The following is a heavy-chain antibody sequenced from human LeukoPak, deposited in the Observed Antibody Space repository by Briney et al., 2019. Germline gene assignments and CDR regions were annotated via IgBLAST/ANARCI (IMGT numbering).Heavy chain of an antibody. V-gene: IGHV1-18*01. CDR2: ISAYNGNT. CDR1: GYTFTSYG. CDR3: ARGAIVGATPYYFDY. Sequence: ASVKVSCKASGYTFTSYGISWVRQAPGQGLEWMGWISAYNGNTNYAQKLQGRVTITTDESTSTAYMELSSLRSEDTAVYYCARGAIVGATPYYFDYWGQGTLVTVSS. J-gene: IGHJ4*02. D-gene: IGHD1-26*01.